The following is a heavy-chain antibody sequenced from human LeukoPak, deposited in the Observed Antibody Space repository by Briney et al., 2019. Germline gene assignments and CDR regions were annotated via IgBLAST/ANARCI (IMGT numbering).Heavy chain of an antibody. CDR1: GYTFTSYG. J-gene: IGHJ5*02. V-gene: IGHV1-18*01. CDR2: ISAYNGNT. CDR3: ARGGYCSGGSCYQTKFDP. Sequence: ASVKVSFKASGYTFTSYGISWVRQAPGQGLEWMGWISAYNGNTNYAQNLQGRVTMTTDTSTSTAYMELRSLRSDDTAVYYCARGGYCSGGSCYQTKFDPWGQGTLVTVSS. D-gene: IGHD2-15*01.